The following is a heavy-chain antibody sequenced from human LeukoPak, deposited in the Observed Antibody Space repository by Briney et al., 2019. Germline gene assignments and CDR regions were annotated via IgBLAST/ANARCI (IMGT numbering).Heavy chain of an antibody. D-gene: IGHD6-13*01. V-gene: IGHV1-3*01. CDR3: ARYSSNWYFDY. Sequence: ASVKVSCKASGNTFTNNVIHWVRQALGQRLEWMGWINADNGNTKYSQKFQGRVTITRDTSASTAYMELSSLRSEDTAMYYCARYSSNWYFDYWGQGTLVTVSS. J-gene: IGHJ4*02. CDR1: GNTFTNNV. CDR2: INADNGNT.